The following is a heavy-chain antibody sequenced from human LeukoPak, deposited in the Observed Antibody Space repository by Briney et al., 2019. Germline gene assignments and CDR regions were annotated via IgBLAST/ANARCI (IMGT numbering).Heavy chain of an antibody. CDR2: IWYDGSNK. CDR1: GFTFSSYG. D-gene: IGHD6-13*01. Sequence: GGSLRLSCAASGFTFSSYGMHWVRQAPGKGLEWGAVIWYDGSNKYYADSVKGRLTISRDNSKNTLYLQMNSLRAEDTAVYYCARRNIAAAALDYWGQGTLVTVSS. CDR3: ARRNIAAAALDY. V-gene: IGHV3-33*01. J-gene: IGHJ4*02.